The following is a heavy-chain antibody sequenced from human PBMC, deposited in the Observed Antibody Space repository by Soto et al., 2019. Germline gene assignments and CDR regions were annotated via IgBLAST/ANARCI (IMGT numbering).Heavy chain of an antibody. CDR1: GGSISSYY. Sequence: PSETLSLTCNVSGGSISSYYWSWIRQPPGKGLEWIGYIYYSGSTKCNPSLKSRVTISVHTSKNQFSLKLSSVTAADTAVYYCASVGCSGGSCYAFDYWGQGTLVTVSS. J-gene: IGHJ4*02. V-gene: IGHV4-59*08. CDR2: IYYSGST. CDR3: ASVGCSGGSCYAFDY. D-gene: IGHD2-15*01.